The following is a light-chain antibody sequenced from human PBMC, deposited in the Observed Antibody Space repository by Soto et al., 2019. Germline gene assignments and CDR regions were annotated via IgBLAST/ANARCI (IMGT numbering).Light chain of an antibody. Sequence: EIVLTQSPATLSLSPGERATLSCRASQSVSSYLAWYQHKPGQPPRLLIYGASNRATGIPARFSGSGSGTDFTLTISCLAPEDLAVYYCQQRSSWRTFGQGTKLEIK. CDR1: QSVSSY. CDR2: GAS. J-gene: IGKJ2*01. CDR3: QQRSSWRT. V-gene: IGKV3-11*01.